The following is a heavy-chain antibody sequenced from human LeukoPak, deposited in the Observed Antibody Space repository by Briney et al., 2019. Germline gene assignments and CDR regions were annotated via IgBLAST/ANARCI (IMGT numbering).Heavy chain of an antibody. CDR3: AREGVAAAGTNSDY. J-gene: IGHJ4*02. Sequence: ASVKVSCKASGYTLSNYAMNWVRQAPGQGLEWMGIINPSGGSTSYAQKFQGRVTMTRDTSTSTVYMELSSLRSEDTAVYYCAREGVAAAGTNSDYWGQGTLVTVSS. D-gene: IGHD6-13*01. CDR1: GYTLSNYA. V-gene: IGHV1-46*01. CDR2: INPSGGST.